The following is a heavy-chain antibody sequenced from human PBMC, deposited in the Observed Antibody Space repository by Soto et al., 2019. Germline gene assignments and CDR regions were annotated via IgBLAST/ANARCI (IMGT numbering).Heavy chain of an antibody. J-gene: IGHJ6*02. CDR1: GGSFSCYY. D-gene: IGHD3-22*01. CDR3: ARGLEYYDSSGYRGYGMDV. CDR2: INHSGST. V-gene: IGHV4-34*01. Sequence: SETLSLTCAVYGGSFSCYYWSWIRQPPGKGLEWIGEINHSGSTNYNPSLKSRVTISVDTSKNQFSLKLSSVTAADTAVYYCARGLEYYDSSGYRGYGMDVWGQGTTVTVSS.